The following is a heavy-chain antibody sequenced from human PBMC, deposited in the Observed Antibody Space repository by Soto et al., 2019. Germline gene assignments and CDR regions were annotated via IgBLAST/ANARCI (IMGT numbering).Heavy chain of an antibody. CDR3: VKSRGGNNFDFFD. CDR2: IRGNGDPP. Sequence: LRLSCSASGFTFSSYAMHWVRQAPGKGLEYVSGIRGNGDPPFYADSVKGRFTISRDNSKNTLYLQMSSLSADDTAVYYCVKSRGGNNFDFFDWGQGALVTVSS. D-gene: IGHD5-12*01. V-gene: IGHV3-64D*06. CDR1: GFTFSSYA. J-gene: IGHJ4*02.